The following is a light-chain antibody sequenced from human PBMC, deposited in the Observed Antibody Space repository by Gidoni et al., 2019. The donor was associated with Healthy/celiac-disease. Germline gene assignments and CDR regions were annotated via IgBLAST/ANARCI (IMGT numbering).Light chain of an antibody. CDR2: DVS. J-gene: IGLJ1*01. CDR3: CSYAGSYTYV. CDR1: SSDVGGYNY. V-gene: IGLV2-11*01. Sequence: QSALTQPRSVSGSPGQSVTISCTGTSSDVGGYNYVSWYQQHQGKAPKLMIYDVSKRPSGVPDRFSGSKSGNTASLTISGLQAEDEADYYCCSYAGSYTYVFGTVTKVTVL.